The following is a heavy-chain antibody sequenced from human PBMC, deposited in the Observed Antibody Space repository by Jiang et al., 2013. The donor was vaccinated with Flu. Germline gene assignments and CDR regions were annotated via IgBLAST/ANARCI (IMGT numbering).Heavy chain of an antibody. Sequence: GSGLVKPSETLSLTCTVSGGSISFYYWSWIRQPPGKGLEWIGYIHYSGNTNYNPSLKSRVTISVDTSKNQFSLRLSSVTAADTAVYYCARYGYSNGWSSPYHFDQWGQGTLVTVSS. CDR2: IHYSGNT. J-gene: IGHJ4*02. CDR1: GGSISFYY. D-gene: IGHD6-19*01. CDR3: ARYGYSNGWSSPYHFDQ. V-gene: IGHV4-59*01.